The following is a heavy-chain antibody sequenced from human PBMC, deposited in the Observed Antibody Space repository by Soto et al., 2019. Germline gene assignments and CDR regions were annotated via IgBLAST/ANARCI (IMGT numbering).Heavy chain of an antibody. V-gene: IGHV2-5*02. CDR3: VNRPGGSMSGWDNGYFDF. D-gene: IGHD6-19*01. CDR1: GFSFNTDQVG. J-gene: IGHJ4*03. Sequence: QITLNESGPTMMKPTTTLTLTCIFSGFSFNTDQVGVGWISPSPVMAQQWLALIYWDDDKPYHPPLRTRLSVANDTDRIQLVLSITIMDPVDAGTYYCVNRPGGSMSGWDNGYFDFWGRGALVIVS. CDR2: IYWDDDK.